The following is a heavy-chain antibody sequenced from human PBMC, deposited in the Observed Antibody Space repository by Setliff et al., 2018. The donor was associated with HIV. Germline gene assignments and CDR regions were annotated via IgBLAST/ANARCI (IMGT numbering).Heavy chain of an antibody. J-gene: IGHJ3*01. V-gene: IGHV3-21*04. CDR1: GFTFRTYN. CDR3: TRDPRLVDF. CDR2: LSSDGRYI. Sequence: ETLSLSCAASGFTFRTYNMNWVRQAPGKGLEWVASLSSDGRYIYYADSLRGRSTISRDDAKNSLYLQMNSLRAEDTAVYYCTRDPRLVDFWGQGTMVTVSS. D-gene: IGHD2-8*02.